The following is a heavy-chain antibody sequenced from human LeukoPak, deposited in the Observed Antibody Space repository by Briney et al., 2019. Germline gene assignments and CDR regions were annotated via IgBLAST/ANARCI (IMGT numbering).Heavy chain of an antibody. J-gene: IGHJ5*02. Sequence: PSETLSVTCTVSGGSIGSYYWSWIRQPPGKGLEWIGHISYSGSTKYNPSLKSRVTISVDTSKNQFSLKLSSVTAADTAVYYCARGGSGYALNWFDPWGQGTRVPLSS. CDR3: ARGGSGYALNWFDP. D-gene: IGHD5-12*01. CDR1: GGSIGSYY. V-gene: IGHV4-59*01. CDR2: ISYSGST.